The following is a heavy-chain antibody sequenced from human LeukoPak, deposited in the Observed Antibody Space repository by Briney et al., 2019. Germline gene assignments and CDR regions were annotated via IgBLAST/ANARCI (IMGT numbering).Heavy chain of an antibody. J-gene: IGHJ5*02. CDR2: ISAYNGNT. CDR3: AKKQKYGIRTPPPNWFDP. D-gene: IGHD4-17*01. V-gene: IGHV1-18*01. CDR1: GYTFTSYG. Sequence: ASVKVSCKASGYTFTSYGISWVRQAPGQGLEWMGWISAYNGNTNYAQKLQGRVTMTTDTSTSTAYMELRSLRSDDTAVYYCAKKQKYGIRTPPPNWFDPWGQGTLVTVSS.